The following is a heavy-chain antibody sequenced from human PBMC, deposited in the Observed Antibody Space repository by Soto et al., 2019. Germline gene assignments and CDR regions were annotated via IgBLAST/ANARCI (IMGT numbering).Heavy chain of an antibody. Sequence: GASAKVSCKASAYTFTNYYLHCVRQDPRQGLEWMGWISPRTGGTKYAQPFQGRVTLTRDTSITTAYMELSSLRSDDTAVYYCARDPGIETIPDCYFNFWGRGTLVTVSS. V-gene: IGHV1-2*02. CDR3: ARDPGIETIPDCYFNF. CDR2: ISPRTGGT. CDR1: AYTFTNYY. J-gene: IGHJ2*01. D-gene: IGHD2-2*02.